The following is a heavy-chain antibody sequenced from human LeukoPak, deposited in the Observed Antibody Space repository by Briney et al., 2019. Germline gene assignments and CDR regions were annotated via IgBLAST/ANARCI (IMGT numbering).Heavy chain of an antibody. Sequence: GGSLRLSCAASGFTFSKFRMTWVRRTPGKGLEWVANINQDGSEKSYVDSVKGRFTISRDNTKNSLYLQMNSLRVEDTALYYFGRGRGHDRVYYYGMDVWGQGTTVTVSS. CDR3: GRGRGHDRVYYYGMDV. V-gene: IGHV3-7*03. J-gene: IGHJ6*02. D-gene: IGHD5-12*01. CDR1: GFTFSKFR. CDR2: INQDGSEK.